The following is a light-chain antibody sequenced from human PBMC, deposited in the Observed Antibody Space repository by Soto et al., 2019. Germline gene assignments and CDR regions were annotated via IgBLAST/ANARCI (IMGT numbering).Light chain of an antibody. Sequence: QSALTQPRSVSGSPGQSVTISCTGTNSYIGNYNYVSWYQQHPGKAPKVMIYDVSKRPSGVPDRFSGSKSGNTASLTISGLQGEDEADYYCCSYPGSHTWVFGGGTKLTVL. CDR3: CSYPGSHTWV. CDR1: NSYIGNYNY. CDR2: DVS. J-gene: IGLJ3*02. V-gene: IGLV2-11*01.